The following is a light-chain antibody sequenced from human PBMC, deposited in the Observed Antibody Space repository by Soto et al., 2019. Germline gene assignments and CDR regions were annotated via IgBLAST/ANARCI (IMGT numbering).Light chain of an antibody. CDR1: SSDVGGYNY. Sequence: QSALTQPASVSGSAGQSSTISCTATSSDVGGYNYVSWYQQHPGKAPKLMIYEVSNRPSWVSNRFSGSKSGNTASLTISGLQAEDAADYYCSSYTSSSTLDVFGTGTKVTVL. CDR2: EVS. J-gene: IGLJ1*01. CDR3: SSYTSSSTLDV. V-gene: IGLV2-14*01.